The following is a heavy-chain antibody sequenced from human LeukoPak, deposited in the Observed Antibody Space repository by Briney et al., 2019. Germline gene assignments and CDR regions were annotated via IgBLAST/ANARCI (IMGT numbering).Heavy chain of an antibody. Sequence: SETLSLTCTVSGGSISSSSYYWGWIRQPPGKGLEWIGSIYYSGSTYYNPSLKSRVTISVDTSKNQFSLKLSSVTAADTAVYYCARHGWGGYYYDSSGYYPYYFDYWGQGTLVTVSS. CDR3: ARHGWGGYYYDSSGYYPYYFDY. CDR1: GGSISSSSYY. V-gene: IGHV4-39*01. J-gene: IGHJ4*02. D-gene: IGHD3-22*01. CDR2: IYYSGST.